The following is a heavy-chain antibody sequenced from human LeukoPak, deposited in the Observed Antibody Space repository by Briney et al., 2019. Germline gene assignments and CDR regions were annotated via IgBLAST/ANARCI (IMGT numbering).Heavy chain of an antibody. J-gene: IGHJ4*02. V-gene: IGHV3-48*03. CDR3: SKIVAAGGRFDS. D-gene: IGHD6-25*01. Sequence: PGGSLRLSCAASGFTFSSFEMNWVRQAPGKGLEWVSYISSSGSTIYYADSVKGRFTISRDNAKNSLYLQMNSLRPEDTAVYYCSKIVAAGGRFDSWGQGTLVTVSS. CDR2: ISSSGSTI. CDR1: GFTFSSFE.